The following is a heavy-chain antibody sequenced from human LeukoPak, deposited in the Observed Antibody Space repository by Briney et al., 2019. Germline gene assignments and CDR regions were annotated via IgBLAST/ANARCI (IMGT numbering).Heavy chain of an antibody. J-gene: IGHJ4*02. V-gene: IGHV3-30-3*01. Sequence: PGGSLRRSCAASGFTFSSYAMHWVRQAPGKGLEWVAVISYDGSNKYYADSVKGRFTISRDNSKNTLYLQMNSLRAEDTAVYYCARDDKYSGYDSDYWGQGTLVTVSS. CDR3: ARDDKYSGYDSDY. CDR2: ISYDGSNK. D-gene: IGHD5-12*01. CDR1: GFTFSSYA.